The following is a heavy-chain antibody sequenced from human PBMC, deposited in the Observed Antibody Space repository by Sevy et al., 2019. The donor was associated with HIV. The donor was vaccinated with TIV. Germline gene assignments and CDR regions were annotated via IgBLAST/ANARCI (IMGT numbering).Heavy chain of an antibody. J-gene: IGHJ6*02. CDR3: AKGDRTFYGMDV. CDR2: VSGSAGST. Sequence: GGSLRLSCAASGFTFSTYAMNWVRQAPGKGLEWVSAVSGSAGSTYYADSVKGRFIISRDNSKNTLYLQMNSLRAEDTAVYYCAKGDRTFYGMDVWGQGTTVTVSS. D-gene: IGHD2-15*01. CDR1: GFTFSTYA. V-gene: IGHV3-23*01.